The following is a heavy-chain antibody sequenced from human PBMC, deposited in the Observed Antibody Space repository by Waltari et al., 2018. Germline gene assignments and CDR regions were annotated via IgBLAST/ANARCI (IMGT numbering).Heavy chain of an antibody. CDR1: DDSISAGNYF. V-gene: IGHV4-61*02. D-gene: IGHD2-2*01. Sequence: QVQLQESGPGLVEPSQTLSLTCSVSDDSISAGNYFWGRIRQSAGKGLEWIGRFHSRGNTEYSPSLNSRVTISRDTSNNRFSLKLTSVTATDTAVYYCAKSASCDVDPSCDVVANWGQGTLVTVSA. CDR2: FHSRGNT. J-gene: IGHJ4*02. CDR3: AKSASCDVDPSCDVVAN.